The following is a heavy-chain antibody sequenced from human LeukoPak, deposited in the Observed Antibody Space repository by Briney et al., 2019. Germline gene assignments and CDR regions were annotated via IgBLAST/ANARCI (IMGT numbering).Heavy chain of an antibody. J-gene: IGHJ4*02. CDR1: GFTFTSSA. CDR3: AALPRGQQLVHNFDY. CDR2: IVVGSGNT. D-gene: IGHD6-13*01. V-gene: IGHV1-58*01. Sequence: TSVKVSCKASGFTFTSSAVLWVRQARGQRLEWIGWIVVGSGNTNYAQKFQERVTITRAMSTSTPYMELSSLRSEDTAVYYCAALPRGQQLVHNFDYWGQGTLVTVSS.